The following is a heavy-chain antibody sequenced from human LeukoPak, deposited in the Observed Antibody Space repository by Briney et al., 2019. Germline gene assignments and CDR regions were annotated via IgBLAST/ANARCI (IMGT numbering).Heavy chain of an antibody. CDR1: GGSFSGYY. V-gene: IGHV4-34*01. CDR2: INHSGST. Sequence: SETLSLTCAVYGGSFSGYYWSWIHQPPGKGLEWIGEINHSGSTNYNPSLKSRVTISVDTSKNQFSLKLSSVTAADTAVYYCARFFITIFGENWFDPWGQGTLVTVSS. CDR3: ARFFITIFGENWFDP. J-gene: IGHJ5*02. D-gene: IGHD3-3*01.